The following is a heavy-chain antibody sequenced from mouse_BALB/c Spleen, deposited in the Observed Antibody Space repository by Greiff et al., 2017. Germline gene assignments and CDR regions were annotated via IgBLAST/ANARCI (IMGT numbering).Heavy chain of an antibody. CDR3: AFYYGNY. CDR2: ISYSGST. Sequence: EVQLQQSGPGLVKPSQSLSLTCTVTGYSITSDYAWNWIRQFPGNKLEWMGYISYSGSTSYNPSLKSRISITRDTSKNQFFLQLNSVTTEDTATYYCAFYYGNYWGQGTTLTVSS. V-gene: IGHV3-2*02. D-gene: IGHD2-1*01. J-gene: IGHJ2*01. CDR1: GYSITSDYA.